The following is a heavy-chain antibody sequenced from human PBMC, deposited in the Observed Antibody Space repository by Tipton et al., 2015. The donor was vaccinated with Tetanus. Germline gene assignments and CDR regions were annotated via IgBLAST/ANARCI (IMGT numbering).Heavy chain of an antibody. CDR1: GGSINNNNDF. V-gene: IGHV4-31*03. J-gene: IGHJ4*02. CDR3: ARRVVGATLDY. D-gene: IGHD1-26*01. CDR2: IYYSGST. Sequence: TLSLTCTVSGGSINNNNDFWGWIRQPPGKGLEWIGYIYYSGSTYYNPSLKSRVTLSIDMSKNQFSLRLSSVTAADTAVYFCARRVVGATLDYWGQGSLVTVSS.